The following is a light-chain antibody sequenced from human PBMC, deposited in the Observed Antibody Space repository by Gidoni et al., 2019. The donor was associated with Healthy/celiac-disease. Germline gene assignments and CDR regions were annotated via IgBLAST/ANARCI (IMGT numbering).Light chain of an antibody. Sequence: QSVLTQPPSASGTPGQRVPISCSGSSSNIGSNYVYWYQQLPGTAPKLLIYRNNQRPSGVPDRFSGSKSGTSASLAISGLRSEDEADYYCAAWDDSLSGRGWVFGGGTKLTVL. CDR1: SSNIGSNY. CDR2: RNN. J-gene: IGLJ3*02. V-gene: IGLV1-47*01. CDR3: AAWDDSLSGRGWV.